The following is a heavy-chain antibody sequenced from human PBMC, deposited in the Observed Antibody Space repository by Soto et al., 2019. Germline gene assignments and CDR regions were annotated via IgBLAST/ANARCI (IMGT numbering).Heavy chain of an antibody. CDR1: GFTFDDYA. Sequence: GGSLRLSCAASGFTFDDYAMHWVRQAPGKGLEWVSGISWNSGSIGYADSVKGRFTISRDNAKNSLYLQMNSLRAEDTALYYCAKGLGCYYYYGMDVWGQGTTVTVSS. V-gene: IGHV3-9*01. D-gene: IGHD6-19*01. J-gene: IGHJ6*02. CDR3: AKGLGCYYYYGMDV. CDR2: ISWNSGSI.